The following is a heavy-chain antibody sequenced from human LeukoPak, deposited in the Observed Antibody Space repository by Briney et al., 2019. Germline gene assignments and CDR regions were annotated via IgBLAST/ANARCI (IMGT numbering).Heavy chain of an antibody. J-gene: IGHJ4*02. CDR2: IYCSGST. V-gene: IGHV4-39*01. Sequence: SETLSLTCTVSGGSISSSSYYWGWIRQPPGKGLEWFGSIYCSGSTYYNPSLKSRVTISVDTSKNQFSLKLSSVTAADTAVYYCARPDYGPYSSSRYWGQGTLVTVSS. CDR1: GGSISSSSYY. D-gene: IGHD6-6*01. CDR3: ARPDYGPYSSSRY.